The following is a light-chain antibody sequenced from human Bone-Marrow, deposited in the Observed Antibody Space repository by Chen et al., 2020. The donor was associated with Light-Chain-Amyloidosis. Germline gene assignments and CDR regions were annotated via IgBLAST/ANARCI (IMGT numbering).Light chain of an antibody. Sequence: NFMLTQPHSVSESPGKTVIISCTRSSGSIATNYVQWYQQRPGSSPTTVIYEVCQRPSGVPDRFSGSIDRSSNSASLTISGLKTENEPDYYCQSYQGSSQGVFGGGTKLTAL. CDR3: QSYQGSSQGV. CDR2: EVC. V-gene: IGLV6-57*01. J-gene: IGLJ3*02. CDR1: SGSIATNY.